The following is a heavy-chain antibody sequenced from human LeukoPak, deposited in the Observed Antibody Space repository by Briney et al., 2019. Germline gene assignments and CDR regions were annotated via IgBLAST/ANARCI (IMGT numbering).Heavy chain of an antibody. CDR1: GGSISSSSYY. J-gene: IGHJ3*02. V-gene: IGHV4-39*01. Sequence: SSETLSLTCTVSGGSISSSSYYWGWIRQPPGKGLEWIGNIYYSGTTYYNPSLKSRVTISVDTSKNQFSLKLRSVTAADTAVFYCARRNKAVPGDAFDMWGQGTMVTVSS. CDR2: IYYSGTT. D-gene: IGHD6-19*01. CDR3: ARRNKAVPGDAFDM.